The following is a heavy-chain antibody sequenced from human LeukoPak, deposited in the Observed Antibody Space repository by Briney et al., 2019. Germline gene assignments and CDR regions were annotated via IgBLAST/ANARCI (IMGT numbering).Heavy chain of an antibody. J-gene: IGHJ4*02. CDR3: AKGGSYCSGTSCPTDY. Sequence: GGSLRLSCAASGFTFSDYYMSWIRQAPGKGLEWVSYISSSGSTIYYADSVKGRFTISRDNAKNSLYLQMNSLRAEDTAVYYCAKGGSYCSGTSCPTDYWGQGNLVTVSS. CDR1: GFTFSDYY. D-gene: IGHD2-2*01. V-gene: IGHV3-11*01. CDR2: ISSSGSTI.